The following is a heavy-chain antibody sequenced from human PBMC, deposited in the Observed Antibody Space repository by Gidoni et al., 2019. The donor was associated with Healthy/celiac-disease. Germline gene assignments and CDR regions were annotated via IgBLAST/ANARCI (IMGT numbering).Heavy chain of an antibody. J-gene: IGHJ4*02. V-gene: IGHV2-5*02. D-gene: IGHD3-22*01. CDR2: IYWDDDK. Sequence: QITLKESGPTLVKPTQTLTLTCPFSGFSLSPSGVGVGWIRQPPGKALEWLALIYWDDDKRYSPSLKSRLTITKDTSKNQVVLTMTNMDPVDTATYYCAHSPRYYYDSSGPYFDYWGQGTLVTVSS. CDR3: AHSPRYYYDSSGPYFDY. CDR1: GFSLSPSGVG.